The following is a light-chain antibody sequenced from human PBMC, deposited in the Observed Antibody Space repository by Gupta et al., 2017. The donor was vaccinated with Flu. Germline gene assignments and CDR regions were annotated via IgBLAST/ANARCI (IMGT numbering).Light chain of an antibody. V-gene: IGKV3-15*01. CDR2: SST. J-gene: IGKJ3*01. CDR1: QTVSTN. CDR3: QQYNNWPFT. Sequence: GQGVTLSCRASQTVSTNFAWYQQKPGQAPRLLIFSSTSRATGIPDRFSGSGSETEFTLTISSLQSDDVAVYFCQQYNNWPFTFGPGTKVDIK.